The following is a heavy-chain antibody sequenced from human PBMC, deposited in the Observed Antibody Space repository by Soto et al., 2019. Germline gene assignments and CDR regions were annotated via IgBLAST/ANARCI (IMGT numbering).Heavy chain of an antibody. V-gene: IGHV3-72*01. D-gene: IGHD3-16*01. CDR1: GFTFSDRY. Sequence: SGGSLRLSCAASGFTFSDRYMDWVRQAPGKGLEWVGRTKNKANSYTTEYAASVKGRFTISRDYSRDSVYLQMNSLKTDDTAVYYCTIEGAYPGPDFDYWGQGTLVTGSS. J-gene: IGHJ4*02. CDR3: TIEGAYPGPDFDY. CDR2: TKNKANSYTT.